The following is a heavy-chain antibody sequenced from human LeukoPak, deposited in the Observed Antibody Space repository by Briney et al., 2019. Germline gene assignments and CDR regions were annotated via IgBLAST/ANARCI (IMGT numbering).Heavy chain of an antibody. CDR1: GGTFSSYA. D-gene: IGHD5-12*01. CDR3: ARDQGRSGYDFPHTFDY. CDR2: IIPIFGTA. V-gene: IGHV1-69*13. J-gene: IGHJ4*02. Sequence: ASVKVSCKASGGTFSSYAISWVRQAPGQRLEWMGGIIPIFGTANYAQKLQGRVTITADESTSTAYMELSSLRSEDTAVYYCARDQGRSGYDFPHTFDYWGQGTLVTVSS.